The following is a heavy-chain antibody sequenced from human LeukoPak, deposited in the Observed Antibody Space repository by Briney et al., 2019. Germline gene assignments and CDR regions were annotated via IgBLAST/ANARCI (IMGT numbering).Heavy chain of an antibody. CDR3: AKVDVTSYYDSSWKFDY. CDR1: GFTLSSYA. CDR2: ISGSGGST. Sequence: GGSLRLSCAASGFTLSSYAMSWVRQAPGKGLEWVSAISGSGGSTYYADSVKGRFTISRDNSKNTLYLQMNSLRAEDTAVYYCAKVDVTSYYDSSWKFDYWGQGTLVTVSS. D-gene: IGHD3-22*01. V-gene: IGHV3-23*01. J-gene: IGHJ4*02.